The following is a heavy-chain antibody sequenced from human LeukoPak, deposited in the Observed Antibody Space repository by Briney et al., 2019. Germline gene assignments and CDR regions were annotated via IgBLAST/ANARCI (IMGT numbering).Heavy chain of an antibody. V-gene: IGHV4-4*07. Sequence: SETLSLTCSVSGGSINSYWWSWIRQPAGKGREFIGRIYTTGVTNYNPSLKSRVSMSVDTSKNQFSPELRSVTAADTAVYFCARAGYTISSYRFDYWGQGALVTVSS. CDR3: ARAGYTISSYRFDY. CDR1: GGSINSYW. D-gene: IGHD3-16*02. CDR2: IYTTGVT. J-gene: IGHJ4*02.